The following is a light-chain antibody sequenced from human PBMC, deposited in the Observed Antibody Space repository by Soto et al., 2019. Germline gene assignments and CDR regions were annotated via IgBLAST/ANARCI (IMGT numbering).Light chain of an antibody. Sequence: QSALTQPASVSGSPGQSITISCTGTTSDVGAYNLVSWYQRLPGKAPQLLIFEGTKRPSGVSSRFSGSKSGNTASLTIFGLRAEDEADYFCCSYAGGNTYVFGTGTKVTVL. J-gene: IGLJ1*01. CDR1: TSDVGAYNL. CDR2: EGT. CDR3: CSYAGGNTYV. V-gene: IGLV2-23*01.